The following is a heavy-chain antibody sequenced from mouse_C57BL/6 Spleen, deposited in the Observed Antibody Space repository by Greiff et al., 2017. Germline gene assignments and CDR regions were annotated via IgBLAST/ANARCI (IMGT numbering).Heavy chain of an antibody. D-gene: IGHD2-1*01. V-gene: IGHV1-52*01. CDR3: ARGDGNYPDY. CDR2: IDPSDSET. Sequence: VQLQQSGAELVRPGSSVKLSCKASGYTFTSYWMHWVKQRPIQGLEWIGNIDPSDSETHYNQKFKDKATLTVDKSSSTAYMQLSSLTSEDSAVYYCARGDGNYPDYWGQGTTLTVSS. J-gene: IGHJ2*01. CDR1: GYTFTSYW.